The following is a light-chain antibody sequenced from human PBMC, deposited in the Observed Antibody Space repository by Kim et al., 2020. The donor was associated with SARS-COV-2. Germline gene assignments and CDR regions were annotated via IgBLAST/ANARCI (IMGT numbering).Light chain of an antibody. CDR1: QSSISY. Sequence: VGDRVTINGRASQSSISYLQWYQQKTGRAPTHLIYYAASLQRGVPSSFCGSGCGTDFILTISSMQPEDVATYYYQQRYHTSPLTFGPGTKVDIK. CDR2: YAA. J-gene: IGKJ3*01. V-gene: IGKV1-39*01. CDR3: QQRYHTSPLT.